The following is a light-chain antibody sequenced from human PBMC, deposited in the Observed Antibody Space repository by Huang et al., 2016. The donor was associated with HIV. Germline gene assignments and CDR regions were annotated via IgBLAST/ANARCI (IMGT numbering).Light chain of an antibody. Sequence: EIVLTQFPGTLSLSPGGGATLSCRASQSLSDNPLAWYQQRPGEAPRLVSYGAFNRATGSPDRFSGSGSRTDFTLTISRLEPEDFAVYYCQQYAGSPQTFGGGTKVEIK. CDR2: GAF. J-gene: IGKJ4*01. CDR3: QQYAGSPQT. V-gene: IGKV3-20*01. CDR1: QSLSDNP.